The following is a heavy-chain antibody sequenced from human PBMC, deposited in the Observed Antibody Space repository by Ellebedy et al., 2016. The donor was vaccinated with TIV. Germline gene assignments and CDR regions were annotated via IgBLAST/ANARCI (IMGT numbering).Heavy chain of an antibody. V-gene: IGHV3-11*06. CDR2: ISTSSTYT. D-gene: IGHD3-22*01. J-gene: IGHJ3*02. CDR1: GFTFSDYY. Sequence: GESLKISCAASGFTFSDYYMTWIRQAPWKGLEWVSSISTSSTYTNYADAVKGRFTVSRDNSKNSLSLQMNPLRAEDTAVYYCARDRHYDSSVGAFDIWGQGTVVTVSS. CDR3: ARDRHYDSSVGAFDI.